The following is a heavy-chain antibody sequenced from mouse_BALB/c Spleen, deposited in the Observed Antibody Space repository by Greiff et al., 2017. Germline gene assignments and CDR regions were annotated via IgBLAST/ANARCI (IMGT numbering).Heavy chain of an antibody. CDR2: IRNKANGYTT. CDR3: ARDTTMITGEAY. Sequence: EVKVVESGGGLVQPGGSLRLSCATSGFTFTDYYMSWVRQPPGKALEWLGFIRNKANGYTTEYSASVKGRFTISRDNSQSILYLQMNTLRAEDSATYYCARDTTMITGEAYWGQGTLVTVSA. CDR1: GFTFTDYY. D-gene: IGHD2-4*01. J-gene: IGHJ3*01. V-gene: IGHV7-3*02.